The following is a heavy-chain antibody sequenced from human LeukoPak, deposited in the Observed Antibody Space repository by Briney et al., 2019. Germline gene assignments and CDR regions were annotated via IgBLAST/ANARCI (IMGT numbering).Heavy chain of an antibody. D-gene: IGHD3-10*01. CDR2: ISAYNGNT. V-gene: IGHV1-18*01. Sequence: ASVKVSCKVSGYTLTELSMHWVRQAPGQGLEWMGWISAYNGNTNYAQKLQGRVTMTTDTSTSTAYMELRSLRSDDTAVYYCAREMGITMVRGVDFDYWGQGTLVTVSS. CDR1: GYTLTELS. J-gene: IGHJ4*02. CDR3: AREMGITMVRGVDFDY.